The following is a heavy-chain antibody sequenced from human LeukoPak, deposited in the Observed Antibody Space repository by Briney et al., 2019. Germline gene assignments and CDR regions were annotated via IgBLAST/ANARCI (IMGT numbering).Heavy chain of an antibody. J-gene: IGHJ4*02. V-gene: IGHV3-33*01. CDR3: ARDGDRGYSFDY. Sequence: PGRSLRLSCAASGFTFSSYGMHWVRQAPGKGLEWVAVIWYDGSNKYYADSVKGRFTISRDNSKNTLYLQMNSLRAEDTAAYYCARDGDRGYSFDYWGQGTLVTVSS. D-gene: IGHD5-18*01. CDR1: GFTFSSYG. CDR2: IWYDGSNK.